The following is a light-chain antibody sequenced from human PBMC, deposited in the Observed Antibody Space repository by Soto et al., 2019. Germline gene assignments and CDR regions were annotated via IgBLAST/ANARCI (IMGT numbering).Light chain of an antibody. Sequence: EIVLTQSPATLSLSPGERATLSCRASQSVSSDLAWYQQKPGQAPNLLIYDASNRATGIRARFSGSGSGTDFTLTISSLEPEDFAVYYCQQRSNWPFTFGGGTKVEIK. J-gene: IGKJ4*01. CDR3: QQRSNWPFT. CDR1: QSVSSD. CDR2: DAS. V-gene: IGKV3-11*01.